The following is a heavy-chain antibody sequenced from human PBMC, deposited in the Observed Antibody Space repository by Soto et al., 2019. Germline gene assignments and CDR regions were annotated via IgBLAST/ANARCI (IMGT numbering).Heavy chain of an antibody. Sequence: SETLSLTCAVYGGSFSGYYWSWIRQPPGKGLEWIGEINHSGSTNYNPSLKSRVTISVDTSKNQFSLKLSSVTAADTAVYYCARASSTGYCSGGICYSFPLAVMFLYLGQGTLVTVSS. V-gene: IGHV4-34*01. CDR2: INHSGST. D-gene: IGHD2-15*01. CDR1: GGSFSGYY. CDR3: ARASSTGYCSGGICYSFPLAVMFLY. J-gene: IGHJ4*02.